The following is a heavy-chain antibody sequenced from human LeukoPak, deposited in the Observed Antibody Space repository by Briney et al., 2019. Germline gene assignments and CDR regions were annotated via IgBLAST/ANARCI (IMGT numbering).Heavy chain of an antibody. Sequence: SETLSLTCAVYGGSFSGYYWSWIRQPPGKGLEWIGEINHSGSTNYNPSLKSRVTISVDTSKNQFSLKLSSVTAADTAVYYCARRLTFSGSSQGGYFDYWGQGTLVTVSS. CDR3: ARRLTFSGSSQGGYFDY. V-gene: IGHV4-34*01. CDR1: GGSFSGYY. CDR2: INHSGST. D-gene: IGHD1-26*01. J-gene: IGHJ4*02.